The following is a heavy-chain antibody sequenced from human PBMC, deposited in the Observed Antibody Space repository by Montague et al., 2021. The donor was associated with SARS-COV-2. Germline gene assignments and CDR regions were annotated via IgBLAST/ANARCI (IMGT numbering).Heavy chain of an antibody. CDR1: AGAIRDTDYF. Sequence: SETLSLTCTVSAGAIRDTDYFWGWIRQPPGKGLEWIGSIYYSGTTYHXPSFKSRVTISVDTSKNQFSLKLSSVTAADTAVYFCARHRDNLGSLNWFAPWGQGTLVTVSS. D-gene: IGHD3-16*01. J-gene: IGHJ5*02. CDR3: ARHRDNLGSLNWFAP. V-gene: IGHV4-39*01. CDR2: IYYSGTT.